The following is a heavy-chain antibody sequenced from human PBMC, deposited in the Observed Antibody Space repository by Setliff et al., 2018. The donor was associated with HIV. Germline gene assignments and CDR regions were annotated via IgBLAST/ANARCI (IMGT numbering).Heavy chain of an antibody. V-gene: IGHV4-39*07. Sequence: SETLSLTCTVSGGSISSGDYYWSWIRQPPGKGLEWIGSIYYSGSTYYNPSLKSRVTISRDTSKNQFSLKLSSVTPADTAVYYCARRGDFFYYAMDVWGQGTTVTVSS. CDR3: ARRGDFFYYAMDV. J-gene: IGHJ6*02. CDR2: IYYSGST. CDR1: GGSISSGDYY.